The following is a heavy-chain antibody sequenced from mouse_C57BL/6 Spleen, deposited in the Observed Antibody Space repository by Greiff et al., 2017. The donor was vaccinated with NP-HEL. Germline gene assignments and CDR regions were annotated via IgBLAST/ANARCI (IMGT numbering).Heavy chain of an antibody. V-gene: IGHV8-8*01. CDR3: ARIAPYYDYDGYWYFDV. J-gene: IGHJ1*03. D-gene: IGHD2-4*01. CDR2: IWWDDDK. Sequence: QVQLKESGPGILQPSQTLSLTCSFSGFSLSTFGMGVGWIRQPSGKGLEWLAHIWWDDDKYYNPALKSRLTISKDTSKNQVFLKIANVDTADTATYYCARIAPYYDYDGYWYFDVWGTGTTVTVSS. CDR1: GFSLSTFGMG.